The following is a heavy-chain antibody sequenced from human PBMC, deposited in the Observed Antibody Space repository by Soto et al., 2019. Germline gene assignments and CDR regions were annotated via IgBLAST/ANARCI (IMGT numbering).Heavy chain of an antibody. CDR2: ISGSGGST. D-gene: IGHD2-21*01. CDR3: AKPVLHIGAFDI. Sequence: HPGGSLRLSCAASGFTFSSYAMSWVRQAPGKGLEWVSAISGSGGSTYYADSVKGRFTISRDNSKNTLYLQMNSLRAEDTAVYYCAKPVLHIGAFDIWGQGTMVTVSS. CDR1: GFTFSSYA. J-gene: IGHJ3*02. V-gene: IGHV3-23*01.